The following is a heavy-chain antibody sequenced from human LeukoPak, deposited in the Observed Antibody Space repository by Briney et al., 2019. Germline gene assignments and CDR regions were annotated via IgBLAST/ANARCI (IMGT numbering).Heavy chain of an antibody. Sequence: GGSLRLSCAASGFTFSSYSMNWVRQAPGKGLEWVSYISSSSSTIYYADSVKGRFTISRDNAKNPLYLQMNSLRAEDTAVYYCATSRSLDYWGQGTLVTVSS. J-gene: IGHJ4*02. CDR2: ISSSSSTI. CDR1: GFTFSSYS. CDR3: ATSRSLDY. V-gene: IGHV3-48*04.